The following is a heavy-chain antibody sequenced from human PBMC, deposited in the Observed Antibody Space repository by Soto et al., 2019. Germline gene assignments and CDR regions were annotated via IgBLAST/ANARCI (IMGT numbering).Heavy chain of an antibody. V-gene: IGHV1-18*01. CDR2: ISAYNGNT. D-gene: IGHD2-15*01. CDR1: GYTFTSYG. Sequence: ASVKVSCKASGYTFTSYGISWVRQVPGQGLEWMGWISAYNGNTNYAQKLQGRVTMTTDTSTSTAYMELRSLRSDDTAVYYCARMVVVVAATPEAFDIWGQGTMVTVSS. CDR3: ARMVVVVAATPEAFDI. J-gene: IGHJ3*02.